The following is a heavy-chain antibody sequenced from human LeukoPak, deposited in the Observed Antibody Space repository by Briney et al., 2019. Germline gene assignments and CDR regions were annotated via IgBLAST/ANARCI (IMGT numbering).Heavy chain of an antibody. Sequence: SETLSLTCAVYGGSFSGYYWSWIRQPPGKGLEWIGEINHSGSTNYNPSLKSRVTISVDTSKNQFSLKLSSVTAADTAVYYCARRNTYYYGSGRKGGNWFDPWGQGTLVTVSS. J-gene: IGHJ5*02. V-gene: IGHV4-34*01. CDR1: GGSFSGYY. D-gene: IGHD3-10*01. CDR3: ARRNTYYYGSGRKGGNWFDP. CDR2: INHSGST.